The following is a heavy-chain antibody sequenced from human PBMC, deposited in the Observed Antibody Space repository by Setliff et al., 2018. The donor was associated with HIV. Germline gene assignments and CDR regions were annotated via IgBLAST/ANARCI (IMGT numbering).Heavy chain of an antibody. Sequence: SLRLSCAASGFIFSTYAMSWVRQAPGKGLEWVSSISGSGGRTYYTDSVKGRFTISRDNSKNTLYLQMNSLRAEDTAVYSCARDQFDFWSGYQFFYGMDAWGQGTTVTVSS. D-gene: IGHD3-3*01. CDR2: ISGSGGRT. J-gene: IGHJ6*02. CDR3: ARDQFDFWSGYQFFYGMDA. CDR1: GFIFSTYA. V-gene: IGHV3-23*01.